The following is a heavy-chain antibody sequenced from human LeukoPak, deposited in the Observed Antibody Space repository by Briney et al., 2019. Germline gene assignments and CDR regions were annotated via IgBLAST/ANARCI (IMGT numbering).Heavy chain of an antibody. D-gene: IGHD6-19*01. J-gene: IGHJ4*02. V-gene: IGHV3-9*01. CDR3: AKGGVAVSGTPNQGYFDY. CDR1: GCTFNGFA. Sequence: GGSLRLSCVASGCTFNGFAMHWVRLTPGKGLEWVSGISWNSGLIAYADSVKGRFTISRDNARNSLYLQMNSLRAEDTALYYCAKGGVAVSGTPNQGYFDYWGQGTLVTVSS. CDR2: ISWNSGLI.